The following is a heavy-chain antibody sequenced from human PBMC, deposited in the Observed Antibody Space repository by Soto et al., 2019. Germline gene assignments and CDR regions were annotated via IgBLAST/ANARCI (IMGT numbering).Heavy chain of an antibody. V-gene: IGHV1-18*01. J-gene: IGHJ4*02. D-gene: IGHD6-13*01. Sequence: QVQLVQSGAAVKKPGASVKVSCKASGYTFTSYGISWVRQAPGQGLEWMGWISAYNGNTNYAQEVQGRVIMTTDTTTSTAYMELRSLSSDDTAVDYCASSPLDSSWYGAFDYWGQGTLVTVSS. CDR2: ISAYNGNT. CDR3: ASSPLDSSWYGAFDY. CDR1: GYTFTSYG.